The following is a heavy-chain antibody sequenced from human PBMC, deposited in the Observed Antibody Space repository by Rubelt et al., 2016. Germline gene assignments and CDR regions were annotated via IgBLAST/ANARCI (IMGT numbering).Heavy chain of an antibody. CDR3: AGGGRYCSSTSCYYYYYGMDV. Sequence: QVQLVQSGAEVKKPGASVRVSCKASGYTFTSNAIHWVRQAPGQRLEWMGWINAGNGNTKYPQKFQGRVTITRDTSASTAYMELSSLRSEDTAVYYCAGGGRYCSSTSCYYYYYGMDVWGQGTTVTVSS. D-gene: IGHD2-2*01. J-gene: IGHJ6*02. CDR1: GYTFTSNA. V-gene: IGHV1-3*01. CDR2: INAGNGNT.